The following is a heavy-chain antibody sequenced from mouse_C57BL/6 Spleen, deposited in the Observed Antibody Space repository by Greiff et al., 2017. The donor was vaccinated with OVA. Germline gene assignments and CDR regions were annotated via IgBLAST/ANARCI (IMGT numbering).Heavy chain of an antibody. D-gene: IGHD2-10*01. V-gene: IGHV1-59*01. CDR1: GYTFTSYW. CDR2: IDPSDSYT. Sequence: QVQLQQPGAELVRPGTSVKLSCKASGYTFTSYWMHWVKQRPGQGLEWIGVIDPSDSYTNYNQKFKGKATLTVDTSSSTAYMQLSSLTSEDSAVYYCARAYYSALRRGYFDVWGTGTTVTVSS. CDR3: ARAYYSALRRGYFDV. J-gene: IGHJ1*03.